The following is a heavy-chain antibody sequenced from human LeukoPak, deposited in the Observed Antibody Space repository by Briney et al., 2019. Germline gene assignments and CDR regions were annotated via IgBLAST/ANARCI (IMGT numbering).Heavy chain of an antibody. D-gene: IGHD3-9*01. CDR3: ARDDILTGSFDF. V-gene: IGHV4-39*02. J-gene: IGHJ4*02. Sequence: PSETLSLTCTVSGGSISSTGYYWDWIRHPPGKCLEWIGNIYYSGINYYNPSLRSRVTISVDTSKNQFSLQVSSVAAADAAVYYCARDDILTGSFDFWGQGTLVTVSS. CDR2: IYYSGIN. CDR1: GGSISSTGYY.